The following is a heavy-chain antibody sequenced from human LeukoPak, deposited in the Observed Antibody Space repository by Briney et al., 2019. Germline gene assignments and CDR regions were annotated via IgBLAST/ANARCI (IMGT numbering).Heavy chain of an antibody. CDR3: AKGSSSEYYYYYYMDV. Sequence: ASVKVSCKASGYTFTSYGISWVRQAPGQGLEWMGWISAYNGNTNYAQKLQGRVTMTTDTSTSTAYMELRSLRSDDTSVYYCAKGSSSEYYYYYYMDVWGKGTTVTVSS. V-gene: IGHV1-18*01. J-gene: IGHJ6*03. D-gene: IGHD6-6*01. CDR2: ISAYNGNT. CDR1: GYTFTSYG.